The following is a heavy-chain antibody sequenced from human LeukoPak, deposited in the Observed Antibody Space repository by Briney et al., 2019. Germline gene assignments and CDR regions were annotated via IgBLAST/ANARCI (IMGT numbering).Heavy chain of an antibody. CDR3: AKDAVLLWLGESAGLPYYFDY. Sequence: GGSLRLSCAASGFTFSSYAMSWVRQAPGKGLEWVSAISGSGGSTYYADSVKGRFTISRDNSKNTLYLQMNSLRAEDTAVYYCAKDAVLLWLGESAGLPYYFDYWGQGTLVTVSS. V-gene: IGHV3-23*01. D-gene: IGHD3-10*01. CDR2: ISGSGGST. CDR1: GFTFSSYA. J-gene: IGHJ4*02.